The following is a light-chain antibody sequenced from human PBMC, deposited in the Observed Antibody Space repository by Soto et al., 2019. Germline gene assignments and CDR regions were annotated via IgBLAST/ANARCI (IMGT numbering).Light chain of an antibody. CDR1: QSVGTY. J-gene: IGKJ1*01. CDR3: QQNSNLQGT. Sequence: EIVLKQSPATLALFPWERATLSCRASQSVGTYVSWFQQKPGHPPRLLISGASNRAAGIPARFSGSGSGTDFSLTISSLEPEDVAVYYCQQNSNLQGTFGQGTKVDIK. V-gene: IGKV3-11*01. CDR2: GAS.